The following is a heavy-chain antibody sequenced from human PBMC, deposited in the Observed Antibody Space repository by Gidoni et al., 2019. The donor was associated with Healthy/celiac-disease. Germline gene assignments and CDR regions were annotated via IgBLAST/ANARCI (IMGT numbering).Heavy chain of an antibody. CDR1: GGSFSGYY. CDR2: INHSGST. Sequence: QVQLQQWGAGLLKPSETLSLTCAVYGGSFSGYYWSWIRQPPGTGLEWIGEINHSGSTNYNPSLKSRVTISVDTSKNQFSLKLSSVTAADTAVYYCAREAIFGVVLFDPWGQGTLVTVSS. D-gene: IGHD3-3*01. CDR3: AREAIFGVVLFDP. J-gene: IGHJ5*02. V-gene: IGHV4-34*01.